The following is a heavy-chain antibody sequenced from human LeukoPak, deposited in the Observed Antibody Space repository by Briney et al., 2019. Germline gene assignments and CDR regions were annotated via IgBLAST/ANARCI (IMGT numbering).Heavy chain of an antibody. D-gene: IGHD3-16*01. CDR1: GGSFSPYY. J-gene: IGHJ6*03. Sequence: PSETLSLTCTVSGGSFSPYYWSWIRQPPGKGLEWIGYISHSGSTNHSPSLKSRVTISLDTSKNQFSLKLSSVTAADTAVYYCARGGYYYLDVWGKGTTVAVSS. CDR2: ISHSGST. CDR3: ARGGYYYLDV. V-gene: IGHV4-59*01.